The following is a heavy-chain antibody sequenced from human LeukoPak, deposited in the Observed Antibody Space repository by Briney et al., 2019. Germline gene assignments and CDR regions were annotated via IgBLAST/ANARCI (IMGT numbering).Heavy chain of an antibody. CDR1: AFTFSDYN. Sequence: PGGTLTLSCAASAFTFSDYNVNWVRRAPGKGLESVSVISSSSTYIYYADSVKGRFTISRDNAKNSLYLKMNSLRAGDTAVYYCARVSTGASLAIDYWGQGTLITVST. CDR2: ISSSSTYI. CDR3: ARVSTGASLAIDY. J-gene: IGHJ4*02. V-gene: IGHV3-21*06. D-gene: IGHD1-26*01.